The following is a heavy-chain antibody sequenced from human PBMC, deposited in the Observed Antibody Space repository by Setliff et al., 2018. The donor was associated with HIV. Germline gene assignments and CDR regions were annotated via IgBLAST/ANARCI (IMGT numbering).Heavy chain of an antibody. CDR3: VRGIVGASVFNY. CDR1: GFTFGSQW. CDR2: ISPDGSVM. D-gene: IGHD1-26*01. V-gene: IGHV3-74*01. Sequence: VGSLRLSCAASGFTFGSQWMHWVRQAPGKGLVWVSRISPDGSVMNYAGSVKGRFTISRDNAKNTLYLQMNGLRAEDTAVYYCVRGIVGASVFNYWGQGTQVTVSS. J-gene: IGHJ4*02.